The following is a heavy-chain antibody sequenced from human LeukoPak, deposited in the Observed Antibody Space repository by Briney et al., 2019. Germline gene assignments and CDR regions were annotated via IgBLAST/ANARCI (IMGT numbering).Heavy chain of an antibody. Sequence: GGSLRLSCGASGFTFSGYAMNWVRQAPGKGLEWVSHIFSSDSTIGYADSVKGRFTVSRDNAKNSLYLQMNNLRDDDTAVYYCARDLNWAFDYWGQGTLVTVSS. D-gene: IGHD1-1*01. J-gene: IGHJ4*02. CDR1: GFTFSGYA. CDR2: IFSSDSTI. V-gene: IGHV3-48*02. CDR3: ARDLNWAFDY.